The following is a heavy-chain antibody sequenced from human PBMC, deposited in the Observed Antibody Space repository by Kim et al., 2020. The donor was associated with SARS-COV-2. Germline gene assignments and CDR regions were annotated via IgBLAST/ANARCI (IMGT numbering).Heavy chain of an antibody. J-gene: IGHJ4*02. CDR3: VKDRGVHFSGWSGDY. D-gene: IGHD6-19*01. Sequence: GESVKGRFTISRDNSENTVYLQMSSLRVEDTAMYYCVKDRGVHFSGWSGDYWGQGTLVIVSP. V-gene: IGHV3-30*02.